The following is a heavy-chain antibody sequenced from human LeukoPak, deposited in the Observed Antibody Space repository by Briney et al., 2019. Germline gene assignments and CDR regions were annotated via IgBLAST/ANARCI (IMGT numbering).Heavy chain of an antibody. CDR3: ARGQPWLPH. CDR1: GYTFTSYG. V-gene: IGHV7-4-1*02. Sequence: ASVKVSCKASGYTFTSYGISWVRQAPGQGLEWMGWINTNTENPIYAQGFTGRFVFSLDTSVSTAYLQISSLEADDTAVYYCARGQPWLPHWGQGSLVTVSS. D-gene: IGHD5-24*01. J-gene: IGHJ4*02. CDR2: INTNTENP.